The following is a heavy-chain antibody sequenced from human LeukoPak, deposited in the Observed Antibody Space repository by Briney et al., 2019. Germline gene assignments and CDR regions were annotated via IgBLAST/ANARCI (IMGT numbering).Heavy chain of an antibody. CDR2: ISYDGSNK. D-gene: IGHD5-18*01. CDR3: AKDTGGYSYGPSPYYYYGMDV. J-gene: IGHJ6*02. Sequence: GGSLRLSCAASGFTFSSYGMHWIRQAPGKGLEWVAVISYDGSNKYYADSVKGRFTISRDNSKNTLYLQMNSLRAEDTAVHYCAKDTGGYSYGPSPYYYYGMDVWGQGTTVTVSS. CDR1: GFTFSSYG. V-gene: IGHV3-30*18.